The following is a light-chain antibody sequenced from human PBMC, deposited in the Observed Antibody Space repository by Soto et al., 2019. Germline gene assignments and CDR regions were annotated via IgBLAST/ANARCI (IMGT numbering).Light chain of an antibody. Sequence: EIVMTQSQATLSESPGERATLSCRASQSVSNNLAWYQQKPGQAPRLLIYSASTRATGIPARFSGSGSGTEFTLTISSLQSEDFAVYSCQQYNNLPLTFGGGTKVEI. CDR1: QSVSNN. CDR3: QQYNNLPLT. CDR2: SAS. V-gene: IGKV3-15*01. J-gene: IGKJ4*01.